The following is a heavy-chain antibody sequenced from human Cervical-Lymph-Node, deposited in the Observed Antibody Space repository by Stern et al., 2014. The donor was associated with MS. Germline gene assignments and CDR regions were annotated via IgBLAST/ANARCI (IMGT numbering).Heavy chain of an antibody. D-gene: IGHD1-26*01. CDR3: AKDRATYYSAFDI. V-gene: IGHV3-9*01. J-gene: IGHJ3*02. CDR1: GFTFDDYA. CDR2: INWDGGSI. Sequence: EVQLLESGGGLVQPGRSLRLSCAASGFTFDDYAMYWVRQAPGKGLEWVSGINWDGGSIGYADSVKGRFTISRDNAKNSLYLQMNSLRTEDTALYYCAKDRATYYSAFDIWGQGIMVTVSS.